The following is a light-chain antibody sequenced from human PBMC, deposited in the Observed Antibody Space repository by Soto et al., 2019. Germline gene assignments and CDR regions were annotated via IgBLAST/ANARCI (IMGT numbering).Light chain of an antibody. J-gene: IGLJ1*01. CDR3: SSYTTSSTRV. V-gene: IGLV2-14*01. Sequence: QSAMTQPASVSGSPGKSIAISCTGSSSDIGIYKYVSWYQQNPGKVPKLIIYEVTNRPSGVSNRFSGSKSGNTASLTISGLQAEDEADYYCSSYTTSSTRVFGPGTKVTVL. CDR2: EVT. CDR1: SSDIGIYKY.